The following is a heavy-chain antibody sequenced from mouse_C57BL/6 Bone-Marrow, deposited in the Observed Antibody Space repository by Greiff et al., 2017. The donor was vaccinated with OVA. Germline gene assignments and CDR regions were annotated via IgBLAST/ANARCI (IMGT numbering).Heavy chain of an antibody. V-gene: IGHV14-4*01. D-gene: IGHD1-1*01. CDR2: IDPENGDT. Sequence: EVQLQQSGAELVRPGASVKLSCTASGFNIKDDYMHWVKPRPEQGLEWIGWIDPENGDTEYASKFQGKATITADTSSNTAYMQLSSLTSEDTAVYYCTTPYYYGSRGYMDVWGTGTTVTVSS. J-gene: IGHJ1*03. CDR1: GFNIKDDY. CDR3: TTPYYYGSRGYMDV.